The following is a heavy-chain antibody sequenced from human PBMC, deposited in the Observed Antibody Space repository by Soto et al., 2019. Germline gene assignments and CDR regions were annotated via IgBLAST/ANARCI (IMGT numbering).Heavy chain of an antibody. D-gene: IGHD3-3*01. CDR1: GYTFTSYG. Sequence: ASVKASCKASGYTFTSYGISWVRQAPGQGLEWMAWISAYNGNTNYAQKLQDRVTMTTDTSTSTAYRELRSLRSDDTAVYYCARVPGAYYDFWSGWTQTYYYYGMDVWGQGTTVTVSS. V-gene: IGHV1-18*01. J-gene: IGHJ6*02. CDR2: ISAYNGNT. CDR3: ARVPGAYYDFWSGWTQTYYYYGMDV.